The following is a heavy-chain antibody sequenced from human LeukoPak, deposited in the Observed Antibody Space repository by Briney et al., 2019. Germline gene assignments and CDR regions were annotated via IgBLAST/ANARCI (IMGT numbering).Heavy chain of an antibody. CDR2: IKQDGSEK. CDR3: AKAPVTSCRGAYCYPFDS. J-gene: IGHJ4*02. V-gene: IGHV3-7*03. Sequence: QPGGSLRLSCAASGFTVSSNYMSWVRQAPGKGLEWVANIKQDGSEKYYVDSVKGRFTISRDNAKNSLYLQMNSLRAEDAAVYFCAKAPVTSCRGAYCYPFDSWGQGTLVTVSS. CDR1: GFTVSSNY. D-gene: IGHD2-21*01.